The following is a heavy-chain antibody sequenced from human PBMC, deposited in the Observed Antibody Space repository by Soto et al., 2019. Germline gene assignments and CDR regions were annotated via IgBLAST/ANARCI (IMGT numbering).Heavy chain of an antibody. CDR1: GYTFTGYY. D-gene: IGHD2-2*01. V-gene: IGHV1-2*04. CDR2: INPNSGGT. CDR3: ARDRYCSSTSCYVNWFDP. Sequence: ASVKVSCKASGYTFTGYYMHWVRQAPGQGFEWMGWINPNSGGTNYAQKFQGWVTMTRDTSISTAYMELSRLRSDDTAVYYCARDRYCSSTSCYVNWFDPWGQGTLVTVPQ. J-gene: IGHJ5*02.